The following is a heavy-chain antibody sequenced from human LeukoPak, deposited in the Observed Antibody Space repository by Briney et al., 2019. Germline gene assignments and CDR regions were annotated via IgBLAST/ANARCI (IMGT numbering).Heavy chain of an antibody. CDR3: ARDSCWGSYSYYYMDV. V-gene: IGHV3-9*01. D-gene: IGHD3-16*01. CDR2: ISWSSNSV. CDR1: GFSLDDYV. Sequence: GGSLTLACLVSGFSLDDYVMHWVRPPDAKGREWVSFISWSSNSVAYADSVSGRSTLSRHNAKNSLYLQMNSLRDEDTALYDCARDSCWGSYSYYYMDVWDIGTTVTVSS. J-gene: IGHJ6*03.